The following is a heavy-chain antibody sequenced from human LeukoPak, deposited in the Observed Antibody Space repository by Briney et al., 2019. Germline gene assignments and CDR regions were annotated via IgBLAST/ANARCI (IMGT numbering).Heavy chain of an antibody. V-gene: IGHV4-34*01. Sequence: SESLSLTCAVYGGSFSGYYWSWIRQPPGKGLEWIGEINHSGSTNYNPSLKSRVTISVDTSKNQFSLKLSSVTAADTAVYYCARHGAYSGSYPFDHWGQGTLVTVSS. CDR3: ARHGAYSGSYPFDH. D-gene: IGHD1-26*01. CDR1: GGSFSGYY. CDR2: INHSGST. J-gene: IGHJ4*02.